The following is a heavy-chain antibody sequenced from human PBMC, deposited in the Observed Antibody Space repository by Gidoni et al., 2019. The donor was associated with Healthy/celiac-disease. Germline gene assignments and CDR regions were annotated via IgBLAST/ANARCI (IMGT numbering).Heavy chain of an antibody. V-gene: IGHV3-33*08. CDR1: GFTFSSYG. Sequence: QVQLVESGGGVVQPGRSLRLSSAASGFTFSSYGMHWVRQAPGKGLEWVAVIWSDDSNKYYADSVKGRFTISRDNSKNTLYLQMNSLRAEDTAVYYCARGSIVVVPAAIGGMDVWGQGTTVTVSS. D-gene: IGHD2-2*01. CDR2: IWSDDSNK. CDR3: ARGSIVVVPAAIGGMDV. J-gene: IGHJ6*02.